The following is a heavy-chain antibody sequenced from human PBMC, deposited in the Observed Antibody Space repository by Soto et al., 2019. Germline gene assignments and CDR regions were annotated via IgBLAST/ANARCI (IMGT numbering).Heavy chain of an antibody. CDR3: AKDESAGYYYFDY. CDR1: GFTFSNYA. CDR2: ISNNGGST. V-gene: IGHV3-23*01. Sequence: GGSLGLSCAASGFTFSNYAMSWVRQAPGKGLEWVSVISNNGGSTYYADSVKGRFTISRDNSKNTLYLQMNSLRAEDTAVYYCAKDESAGYYYFDYWGQGTLVTVSS. D-gene: IGHD3-22*01. J-gene: IGHJ4*02.